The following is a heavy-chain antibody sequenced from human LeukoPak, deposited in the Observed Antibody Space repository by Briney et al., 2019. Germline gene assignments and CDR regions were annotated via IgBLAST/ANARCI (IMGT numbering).Heavy chain of an antibody. CDR2: IYYSGST. J-gene: IGHJ4*02. V-gene: IGHV4-31*03. CDR3: ASPVVVAAPFVL. D-gene: IGHD2-15*01. CDR1: GGSISSGGYY. Sequence: PSETLSLTCTVSGGSISSGGYYWSWIRQHPGKGLEWIGYIYYSGSTYYNPSLKSRVTISVDTSKNQFSLKLSSVTAADTAVYYCASPVVVAAPFVLWGQGTLVTVSS.